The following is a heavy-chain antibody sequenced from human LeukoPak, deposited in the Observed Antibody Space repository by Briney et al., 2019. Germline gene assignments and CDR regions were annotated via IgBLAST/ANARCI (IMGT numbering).Heavy chain of an antibody. CDR2: IYYSGST. Sequence: SETLSLTCTVSGGSISSYYWSWIRQPPGKGLEWIGYIYYSGSTNYNPSLKSRVTISVDTSKNQFSLKLSSVTAADTAVYYCAKGGGRDGYNFGRGQGTLVTVSS. V-gene: IGHV4-59*01. CDR3: AKGGGRDGYNFG. D-gene: IGHD5-24*01. J-gene: IGHJ4*02. CDR1: GGSISSYY.